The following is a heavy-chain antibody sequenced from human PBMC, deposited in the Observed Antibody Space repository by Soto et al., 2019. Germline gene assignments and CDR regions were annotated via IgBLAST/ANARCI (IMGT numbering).Heavy chain of an antibody. CDR1: GYTFRNFG. Sequence: QIQLLQSGAEVKKPGASVKVTCKASGYTFRNFGISWVRQAPGQGLEWIGWISAYNANANYAQKVQGRLTMTADTSTSTAYMELRSLRSDDTAVYYCARENSYFDYWGQGTLVTVAS. J-gene: IGHJ4*02. V-gene: IGHV1-18*01. CDR2: ISAYNANA. CDR3: ARENSYFDY.